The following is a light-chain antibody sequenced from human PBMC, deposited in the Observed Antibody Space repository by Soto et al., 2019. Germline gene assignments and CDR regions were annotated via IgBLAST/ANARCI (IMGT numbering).Light chain of an antibody. CDR2: RNN. CDR3: GGWDDSLSGPV. J-gene: IGLJ2*01. CDR1: SSNIGSNY. Sequence: QSVLTQPPSASGTPGQRVNISCSGSSSNIGSNYVYWYRQFPGTAPTLLIQRNNQRPSGVPARCSGSKSGTSASLAISGLRSEDEADYYCGGWDDSLSGPVFGGGTKLTVL. V-gene: IGLV1-47*01.